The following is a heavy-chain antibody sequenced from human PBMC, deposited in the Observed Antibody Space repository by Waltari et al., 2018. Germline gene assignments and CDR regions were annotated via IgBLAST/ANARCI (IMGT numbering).Heavy chain of an antibody. CDR3: AREVVDTHPYFYAYMDV. CDR2: IRRNGDTT. J-gene: IGHJ6*03. Sequence: EVQLVASGGGLVQAGGSLTPPCGASGFSFRNSEMNWVRQAPGKGLEWVAYIRRNGDTTAYAGSWKGRFTVSRDNAKNSLFLHMNSLGADDTAVYFCAREVVDTHPYFYAYMDVWGKGATVTVSS. D-gene: IGHD5-18*01. V-gene: IGHV3-48*03. CDR1: GFSFRNSE.